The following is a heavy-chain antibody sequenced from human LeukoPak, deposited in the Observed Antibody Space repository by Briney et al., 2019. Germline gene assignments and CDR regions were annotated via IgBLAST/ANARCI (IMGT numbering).Heavy chain of an antibody. CDR3: ARHPWYDFWSGYPQGGFDP. V-gene: IGHV1-8*01. D-gene: IGHD3-3*01. J-gene: IGHJ5*02. CDR2: MNPNSGNT. Sequence: ASLKVSCKASGYTFTSYDINWVRQATGQGLEWMGWMNPNSGNTGYAQKFQGRVTMTRNTSISTAYMELSSLRSEDTAVYYCARHPWYDFWSGYPQGGFDPWGQGTLVSASS. CDR1: GYTFTSYD.